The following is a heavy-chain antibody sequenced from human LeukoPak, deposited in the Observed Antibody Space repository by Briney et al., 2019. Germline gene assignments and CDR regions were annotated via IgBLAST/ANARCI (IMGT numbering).Heavy chain of an antibody. V-gene: IGHV4-39*07. Sequence: SETLSLTCTVSGGSISSSSYYWGWIRQPPGKGLEWIGSIYYSGSTYYNPSLKSRVAISVDTSKNQFSLKLSSVTAADTAVYYCARASLTPRLYDSSRNDAFDIWGQGTMVTVSS. CDR3: ARASLTPRLYDSSRNDAFDI. CDR1: GGSISSSSYY. J-gene: IGHJ3*02. CDR2: IYYSGST. D-gene: IGHD3-22*01.